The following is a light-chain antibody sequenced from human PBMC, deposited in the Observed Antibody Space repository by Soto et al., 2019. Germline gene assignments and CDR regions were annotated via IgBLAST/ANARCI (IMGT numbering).Light chain of an antibody. V-gene: IGKV1-39*01. CDR3: QQSLDHPVT. J-gene: IGKJ5*01. CDR2: RAS. Sequence: DIQMTQSPSSLSVSVGDTVSITCQASQSIGTYINWFQQKPGEAPNLLIYRASTLHSGVPSRFSGSGSGTDFTLTISGLRPEDFATYYCQQSLDHPVTFGQGTRLDIK. CDR1: QSIGTY.